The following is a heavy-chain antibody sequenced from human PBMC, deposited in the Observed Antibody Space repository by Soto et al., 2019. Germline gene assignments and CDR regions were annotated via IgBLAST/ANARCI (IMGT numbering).Heavy chain of an antibody. J-gene: IGHJ4*02. CDR3: TSGDCGDY. D-gene: IGHD2-21*02. V-gene: IGHV1-3*04. Sequence: QVHLVQSGAEVKKPGASVKVSCKASGYTFTTCAIHWVHQAPGQRLEWMGWINTANGNTRYSQKFQDRVTFSRDTSANTAYMELSSRRSEDTAVYYCTSGDCGDYWGQGALVTVCS. CDR2: INTANGNT. CDR1: GYTFTTCA.